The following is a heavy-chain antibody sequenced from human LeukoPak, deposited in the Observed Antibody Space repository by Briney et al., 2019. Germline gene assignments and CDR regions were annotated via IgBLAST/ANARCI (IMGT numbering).Heavy chain of an antibody. Sequence: SETLPLTCTVSGGSISSYYWSWIRQPPGKGLEWIGYIYYSGSTNYNPSLKSRVTISVDTSKNQFSLKLSSVTAADTAVYYCARMTEAFDYWGQGTLVTVSS. CDR3: ARMTEAFDY. CDR2: IYYSGST. V-gene: IGHV4-59*08. CDR1: GGSISSYY. J-gene: IGHJ4*02.